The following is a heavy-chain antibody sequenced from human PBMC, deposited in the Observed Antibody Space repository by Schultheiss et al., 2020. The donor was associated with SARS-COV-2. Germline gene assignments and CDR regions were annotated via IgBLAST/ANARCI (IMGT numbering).Heavy chain of an antibody. CDR1: GGSISSYY. D-gene: IGHD4-23*01. J-gene: IGHJ4*02. Sequence: SETLSLTCTVSGGSISSYYWSWIRQPPGKGLEWIGYIYYSGSTNYNPSLKSRVTISVDTSKNQFSLKLSSVTAADTAVYYCARAYYGGNGYFDYWGQGTLVTVSS. CDR2: IYYSGST. CDR3: ARAYYGGNGYFDY. V-gene: IGHV4-59*08.